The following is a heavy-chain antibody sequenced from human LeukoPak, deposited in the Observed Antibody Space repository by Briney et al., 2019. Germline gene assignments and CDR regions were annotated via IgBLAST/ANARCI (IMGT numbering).Heavy chain of an antibody. V-gene: IGHV4-39*07. CDR2: MYYSGST. CDR1: GTYISSSSYY. J-gene: IGHJ4*02. D-gene: IGHD3-16*01. CDR3: VRAIPSLD. Sequence: SETLSLTCTVSGTYISSSSYYWGWIRQPPGKGLEWIVSMYYSGSTYYNPSLKSRVTISVDKSKNQFSLNLSSVTAADTAVYYCVRAIPSLDWGQGTLVTVSS.